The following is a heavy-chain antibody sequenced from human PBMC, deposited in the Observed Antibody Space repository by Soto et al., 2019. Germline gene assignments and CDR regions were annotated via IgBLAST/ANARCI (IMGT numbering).Heavy chain of an antibody. D-gene: IGHD6-13*01. CDR2: INHSGST. J-gene: IGHJ6*02. V-gene: IGHV4-34*01. CDR1: GGSFSDYY. Sequence: PSETLSLTCAVYGGSFSDYYWSWIRQPPGKGLEWLGEINHSGSTNYNPSLKSRVTISVDTSKNQFSLKLSSVTAADTAVYYCARDAGAGWDNYYYYYGMDVWGQGTTVTVSS. CDR3: ARDAGAGWDNYYYYYGMDV.